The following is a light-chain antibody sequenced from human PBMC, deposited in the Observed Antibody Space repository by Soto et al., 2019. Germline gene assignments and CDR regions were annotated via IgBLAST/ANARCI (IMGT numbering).Light chain of an antibody. Sequence: EIVLTQSPGTLSLSPGERATLSCRASQSVSSSYFAWYQQKPGQAPRLLFYGASSSATGIPDRFSGSGSGIDFTLTISRLEPEDVAVDYWQQYGSSPLFTFGPGTKVDIK. CDR3: QQYGSSPLFT. J-gene: IGKJ3*01. V-gene: IGKV3-20*01. CDR1: QSVSSSY. CDR2: GAS.